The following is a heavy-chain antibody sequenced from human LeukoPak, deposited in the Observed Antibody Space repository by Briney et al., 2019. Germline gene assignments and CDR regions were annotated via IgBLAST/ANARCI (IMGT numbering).Heavy chain of an antibody. V-gene: IGHV3-74*01. CDR2: INPDGSRT. CDR1: GFTFSSNW. CDR3: SRDFNGRNDF. Sequence: PGGSLRLSCAASGFTFSSNWVHWVRQGPGKGLVWVSRINPDGSRTDYAESVKGRFTISRDNAKNTLSLEMNSLGDEDTAVYYCSRDFNGRNDFWGQGTLVTVSS. J-gene: IGHJ4*02. D-gene: IGHD1-14*01.